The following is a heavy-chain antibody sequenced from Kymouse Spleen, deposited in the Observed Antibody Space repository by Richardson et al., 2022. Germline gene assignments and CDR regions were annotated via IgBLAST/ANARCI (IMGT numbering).Heavy chain of an antibody. CDR3: ARSRALTTVGRQDNWFDP. CDR2: IYPGDSDT. CDR1: GYSFTSYW. Sequence: EVQLVQSGAEVKKPGESLKISCKGSGYSFTSYWIGWVRQMPGKGLEWMGIIYPGDSDTRYSPSFQGQVTISADKSISTAYLQWSSLKASDTAMYYCARSRALTTVGRQDNWFDPWGQGTLVTVSS. J-gene: IGHJ5*02. V-gene: IGHV5-51*01. D-gene: IGHD4-11,IGHD4-11*01.